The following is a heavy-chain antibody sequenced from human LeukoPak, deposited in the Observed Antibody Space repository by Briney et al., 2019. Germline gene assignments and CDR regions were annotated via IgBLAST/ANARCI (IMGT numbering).Heavy chain of an antibody. CDR3: ARKSGSWFGESALDP. D-gene: IGHD3-10*01. Sequence: SETLSLTCSVSGASVSSNFNHWAWIRQPPGKGLEWIGTMYYNGDTHYTPSLKSRVTISRDTSKNEFSLNLNSVTAADTAMYYCARKSGSWFGESALDPWGQGTLVTVSS. CDR2: MYYNGDT. J-gene: IGHJ5*02. V-gene: IGHV4-39*07. CDR1: GASVSSNFNH.